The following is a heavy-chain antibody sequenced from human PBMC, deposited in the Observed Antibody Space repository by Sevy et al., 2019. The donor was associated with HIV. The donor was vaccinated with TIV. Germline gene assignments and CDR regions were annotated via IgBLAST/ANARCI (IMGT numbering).Heavy chain of an antibody. D-gene: IGHD3-22*01. Sequence: GESLKISCAASGFTFSSYAMHWVRQAPGKGLEWVAVISYDGSNKYYADSVKGRFTISRDNSKNTLYLQMNSLRAEDTAVYYCARAYYDSSGYSWGEGAFDIWGQGTMVTVSS. CDR1: GFTFSSYA. CDR3: ARAYYDSSGYSWGEGAFDI. V-gene: IGHV3-30-3*01. CDR2: ISYDGSNK. J-gene: IGHJ3*02.